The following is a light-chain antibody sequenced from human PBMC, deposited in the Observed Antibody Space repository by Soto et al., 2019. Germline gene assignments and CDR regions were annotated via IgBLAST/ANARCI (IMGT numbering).Light chain of an antibody. CDR2: DAS. V-gene: IGKV3-15*01. Sequence: EIVMTQSPAALSVSPGERATLTCKASQTVRSNLAWYQQKRGQAPRLLSYDASTRATGIPARFSGSGSGTDFTLTISSLQSEDFAVYFCQQYNNWPPWTFGQGTKVETK. J-gene: IGKJ1*01. CDR3: QQYNNWPPWT. CDR1: QTVRSN.